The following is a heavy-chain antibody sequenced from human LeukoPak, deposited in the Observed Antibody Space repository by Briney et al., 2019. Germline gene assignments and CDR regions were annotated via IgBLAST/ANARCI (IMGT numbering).Heavy chain of an antibody. J-gene: IGHJ3*02. V-gene: IGHV4-39*01. D-gene: IGHD2-8*01. CDR1: GGSISSSSYY. CDR2: IYYSGST. Sequence: SETLSLTCTVSGGSISSSSYYWGWIGQPPGKGLEWIGSIYYSGSTYYNPSLKSRVTISVDTSKNQFSLKLSSVTAADTAVYYCARPYCTNGVCYHEWGDAFDIWGQGTMVTVSS. CDR3: ARPYCTNGVCYHEWGDAFDI.